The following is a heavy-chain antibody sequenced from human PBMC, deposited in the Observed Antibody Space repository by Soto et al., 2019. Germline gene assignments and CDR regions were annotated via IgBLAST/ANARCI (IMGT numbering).Heavy chain of an antibody. V-gene: IGHV3-23*01. Sequence: PGGSLRLSCTASGFTFSNYAMSWVRQAPGRGLEWVSSLNGGANGPRYADSVEGRFTISRDNSKNTLYLQMNSLSADDTAVYYCAKDPGNARYFDCWGQGTLVTVSS. CDR1: GFTFSNYA. CDR3: AKDPGNARYFDC. J-gene: IGHJ4*02. CDR2: LNGGANGP.